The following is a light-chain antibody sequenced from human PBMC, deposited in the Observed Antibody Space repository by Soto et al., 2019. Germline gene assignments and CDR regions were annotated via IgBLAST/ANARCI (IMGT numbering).Light chain of an antibody. J-gene: IGKJ5*01. CDR2: DAS. V-gene: IGKV3-11*01. Sequence: EIVLTQSPATLSLPPGERATLSCRASQSVSSYLAWYQQKPDQAPRLLIYDASNRATGIPARFSGSGSGTDFTLTISSLEPEDFAVYYCQQRSNWPVTFGQGTRLQI. CDR1: QSVSSY. CDR3: QQRSNWPVT.